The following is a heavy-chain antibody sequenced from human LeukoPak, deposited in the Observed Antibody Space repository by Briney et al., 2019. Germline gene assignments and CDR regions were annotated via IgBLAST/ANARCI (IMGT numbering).Heavy chain of an antibody. J-gene: IGHJ4*02. CDR3: ARGYSIDY. CDR2: IIPIFGTA. D-gene: IGHD2-21*01. Sequence: SVKVSCKASGGTFSSYAISWVRQAPGQGLEWMGGIIPIFGTANYAQKLQGRVTMTTDTSTSTAYMELRSLRSDDTAVYYCARGYSIDYWGQGTLVTVSS. V-gene: IGHV1-69*05. CDR1: GGTFSSYA.